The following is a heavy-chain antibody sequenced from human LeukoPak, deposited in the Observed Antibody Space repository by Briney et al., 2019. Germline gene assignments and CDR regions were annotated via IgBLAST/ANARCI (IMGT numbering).Heavy chain of an antibody. V-gene: IGHV4-34*01. D-gene: IGHD2/OR15-2a*01. CDR3: ARRIGSY. CDR1: GGSFSGYY. J-gene: IGHJ4*02. Sequence: SETLSLTCAVYGGSFSGYYWSWIRQPPGKGLEWIGEINHSGSTNYNPSLKSRVTISVDTSKNQFSLKLSSVTAADTAVYYCARRIGSYWGQGTLVTVSS. CDR2: INHSGST.